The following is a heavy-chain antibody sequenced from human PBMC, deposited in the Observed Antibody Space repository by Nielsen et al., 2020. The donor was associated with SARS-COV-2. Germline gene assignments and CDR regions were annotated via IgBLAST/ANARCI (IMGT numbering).Heavy chain of an antibody. D-gene: IGHD5-12*01. CDR3: ATYSGYDLAHYYFDY. CDR2: ISSSGSTI. V-gene: IGHV3-48*03. J-gene: IGHJ4*02. Sequence: GESLKISCAASGFTFSSYEMNWVRQAPGKGLEWVSYISSSGSTIYYADSVKGRFTISRDNAKNSLYLQMNSLRAEDTAVYYCATYSGYDLAHYYFDYWGQGTLVTVSS. CDR1: GFTFSSYE.